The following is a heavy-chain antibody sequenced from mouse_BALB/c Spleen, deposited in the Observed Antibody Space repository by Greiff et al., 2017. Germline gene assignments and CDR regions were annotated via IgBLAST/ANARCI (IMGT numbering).Heavy chain of an antibody. J-gene: IGHJ4*01. D-gene: IGHD1-1*01. V-gene: IGHV5-4*02. Sequence: DVHLVESGGGLVKPGGSLKLSCAASGFTFSDYYMYWVRQTPEKRLEWVATISDGGSYTYYPDSVKGRFTISRDNAKNNLYLQMSSLKSEDTALYYCARDGGYGSSYGYYAMDYWGQGTSVTVSS. CDR1: GFTFSDYY. CDR2: ISDGGSYT. CDR3: ARDGGYGSSYGYYAMDY.